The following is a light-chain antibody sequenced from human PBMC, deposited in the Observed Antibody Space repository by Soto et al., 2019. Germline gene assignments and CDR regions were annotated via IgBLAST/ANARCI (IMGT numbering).Light chain of an antibody. CDR1: SSNIGSNN. J-gene: IGLJ3*02. Sequence: QSVLTQAPSVSGTPGQRVTISCSGSSSNIGSNNVSWYQQVPGTAPKVLIYSNVQRPSGVPDRFSGSKSGTSASLAIGGLQSEDEADYYCAAWDGSLNGWVFGGGTKLTVL. V-gene: IGLV1-44*01. CDR2: SNV. CDR3: AAWDGSLNGWV.